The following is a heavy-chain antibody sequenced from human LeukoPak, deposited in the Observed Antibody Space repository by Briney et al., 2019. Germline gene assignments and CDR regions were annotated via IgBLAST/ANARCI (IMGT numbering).Heavy chain of an antibody. V-gene: IGHV3-23*01. CDR1: GFTFSSYG. J-gene: IGHJ4*02. D-gene: IGHD6-13*01. CDR3: PKDSAAAPLQLVDY. CDR2: ISGSGGST. Sequence: GGSLRLSCAASGFTFSSYGMSWVRQAPGKGLEWVSAISGSGGSTYYAASVKGRFTISRDNSKNTLYLQMNSLRAEDTAVYYCPKDSAAAPLQLVDYWGQGTLVTVSS.